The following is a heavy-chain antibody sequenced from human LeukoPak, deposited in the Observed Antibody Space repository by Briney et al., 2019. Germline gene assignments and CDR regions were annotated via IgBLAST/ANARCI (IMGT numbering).Heavy chain of an antibody. Sequence: GGSLRLSCAASGFTFSSYNMNWVRQAPGQGLEWVSSITSGSSYIYYADSVKGRFTISRDNAKSSLYLQMNSLRAEDTAVYYCARDYGELAFDYWGQGTLVTVSS. CDR3: ARDYGELAFDY. J-gene: IGHJ4*02. CDR1: GFTFSSYN. CDR2: ITSGSSYI. V-gene: IGHV3-21*01. D-gene: IGHD1-26*01.